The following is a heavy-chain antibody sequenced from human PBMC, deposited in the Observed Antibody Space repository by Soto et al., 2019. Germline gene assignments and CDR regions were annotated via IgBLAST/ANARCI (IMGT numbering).Heavy chain of an antibody. J-gene: IGHJ6*02. Sequence: QVQLQESGPGLVKPSETLSLTCNVSGGSMSSYFWSCIRQPAGKVLEWIGRIYSSGSTNYNPSLKSRVPMSIDTSKNQFSLKLSSVTAADTAVYFCARVKTVDYYGMGVWGQGTTVTVSS. V-gene: IGHV4-4*07. CDR3: ARVKTVDYYGMGV. CDR2: IYSSGST. CDR1: GGSMSSYF.